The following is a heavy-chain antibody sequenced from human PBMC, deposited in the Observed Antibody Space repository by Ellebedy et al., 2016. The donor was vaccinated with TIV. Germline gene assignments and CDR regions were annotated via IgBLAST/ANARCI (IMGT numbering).Heavy chain of an antibody. CDR1: GFTFSSHG. CDR2: IYSGGTT. CDR3: AGHGDRAMTH. D-gene: IGHD5-18*01. J-gene: IGHJ4*02. Sequence: PGGSLRLSCAASGFTFSSHGMSWVRQAPGKGLEWVSVIYSGGTTHYADSVKGRFTISRDKSKNTMYLQMNSLRAEDTAVYYCAGHGDRAMTHWGQGTLVTVSS. V-gene: IGHV3-66*04.